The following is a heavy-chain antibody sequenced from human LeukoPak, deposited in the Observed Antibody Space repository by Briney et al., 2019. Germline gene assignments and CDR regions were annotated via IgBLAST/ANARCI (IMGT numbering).Heavy chain of an antibody. CDR3: ARDGDYYDSSGYYLDAFDI. CDR2: IYYSGST. Sequence: SETLSLTCTVSGGSISSYYWSWIRQPPGKGLEWIGYIYYSGSTNYNPSLKSRVTISVDTSKNQFSLKLSSVTAADTAVYYCARDGDYYDSSGYYLDAFDIWGQGTMVTVSS. D-gene: IGHD3-22*01. CDR1: GGSISSYY. J-gene: IGHJ3*02. V-gene: IGHV4-59*01.